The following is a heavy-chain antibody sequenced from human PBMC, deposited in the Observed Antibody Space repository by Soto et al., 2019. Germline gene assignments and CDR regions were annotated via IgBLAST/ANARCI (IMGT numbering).Heavy chain of an antibody. J-gene: IGHJ6*02. CDR1: GGSISSGGYS. Sequence: QVQLQESGPGLVKPSQTLSLTCTVSGGSISSGGYSWSWIRQHPVQGLEWIGYIYYSGSTYYNPSPKRRGTISVDTAKNQFSLKLSSVTAADTAVYYCARASYLYGMDVWGQGTTVTVSS. CDR2: IYYSGST. CDR3: ARASYLYGMDV. D-gene: IGHD2-2*01. V-gene: IGHV4-31*03.